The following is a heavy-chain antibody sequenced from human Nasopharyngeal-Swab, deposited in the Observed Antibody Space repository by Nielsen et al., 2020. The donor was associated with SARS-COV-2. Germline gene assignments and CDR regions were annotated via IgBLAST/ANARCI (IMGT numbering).Heavy chain of an antibody. Sequence: GGSLRLSCAASGFTFSSYAMHWVRQAPGKGLEWVAVISYDGSNKYYADSVKGRFTISRDTSKNPLYLQMNSLRAEDTAVYYCARGARGFYYDSSGYSNFDYWGQGTLVTVSS. CDR3: ARGARGFYYDSSGYSNFDY. D-gene: IGHD3-22*01. V-gene: IGHV3-30*04. J-gene: IGHJ4*02. CDR1: GFTFSSYA. CDR2: ISYDGSNK.